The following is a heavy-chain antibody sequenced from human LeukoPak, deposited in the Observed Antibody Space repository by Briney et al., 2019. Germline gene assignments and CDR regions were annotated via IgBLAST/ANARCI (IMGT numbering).Heavy chain of an antibody. D-gene: IGHD3-22*01. J-gene: IGHJ5*02. V-gene: IGHV4-30-4*01. CDR1: GGSISSGDYY. Sequence: SETLSLTCTVSGGSISSGDYYWSWIRQPPGKGLEWIGYIYYSGSTYYNPSLKSRVTISVDTSKNQFSLKLSSVTAADTAVYYCAGVLYYYDSSGGFDPWGQGTLVTVSS. CDR2: IYYSGST. CDR3: AGVLYYYDSSGGFDP.